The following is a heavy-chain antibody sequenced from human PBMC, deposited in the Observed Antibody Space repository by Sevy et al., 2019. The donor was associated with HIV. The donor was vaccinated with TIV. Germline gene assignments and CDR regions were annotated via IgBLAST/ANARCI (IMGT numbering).Heavy chain of an antibody. D-gene: IGHD2-15*01. J-gene: IGHJ4*02. V-gene: IGHV3-23*01. CDR3: AKLSCSDGNCFSIDY. Sequence: GGSLRLSCAASGLTFSSYAMTWLRQAPGKGLEWVSGISASGASTYYADSVKGRFTISRDNSKNTLYLQINSLRAEDTAVYYCAKLSCSDGNCFSIDYWGQRTLVTVSS. CDR1: GLTFSSYA. CDR2: ISASGAST.